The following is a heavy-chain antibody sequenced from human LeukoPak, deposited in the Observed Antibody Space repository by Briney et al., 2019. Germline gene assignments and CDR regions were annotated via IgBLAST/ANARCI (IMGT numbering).Heavy chain of an antibody. CDR1: GFTFSNYW. J-gene: IGHJ4*02. V-gene: IGHV3-7*01. D-gene: IGHD3-16*01. CDR3: ARDRSKFGY. Sequence: GGSLRLSCAASGFTFSNYWMTWVRQAPGKGLEWVANIEQDGSEKYYVDSVKGRFTISRGNAKNSLFLQMDSLRVEDTAVYYCARDRSKFGYWGQGILATVSS. CDR2: IEQDGSEK.